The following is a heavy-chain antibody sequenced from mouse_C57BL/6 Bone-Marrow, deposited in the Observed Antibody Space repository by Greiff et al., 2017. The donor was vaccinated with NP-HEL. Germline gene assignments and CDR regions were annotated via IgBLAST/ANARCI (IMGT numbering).Heavy chain of an antibody. CDR2: INPSNGGT. D-gene: IGHD1-1*01. CDR1: GYTFTSYW. Sequence: QVQLQQPGTELVKPGASVKLSCKASGYTFTSYWMHWVKQRPGQGLEWIGNINPSNGGTNYNEKFKSKATLTVDNSSSTAYMQLSSLTSEDSAVYYCARGGITTRGFAYWGQGTLVTVSA. CDR3: ARGGITTRGFAY. J-gene: IGHJ3*01. V-gene: IGHV1-53*01.